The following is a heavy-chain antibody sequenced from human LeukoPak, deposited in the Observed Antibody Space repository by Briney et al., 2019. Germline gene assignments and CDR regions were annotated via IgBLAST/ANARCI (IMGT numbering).Heavy chain of an antibody. CDR2: IYYSGST. D-gene: IGHD1-14*01. J-gene: IGHJ4*02. CDR3: ARRESNSWYNY. Sequence: SQTLSLTCTVPGGSISSGDYYWSWIRQPPGKGLEWIGYIYYSGSTYYNPSLKSRVTISADTSKNQFSLKLTSVTAADTAVYYCARRESNSWYNYWGQGTLVTVSS. CDR1: GGSISSGDYY. V-gene: IGHV4-30-4*08.